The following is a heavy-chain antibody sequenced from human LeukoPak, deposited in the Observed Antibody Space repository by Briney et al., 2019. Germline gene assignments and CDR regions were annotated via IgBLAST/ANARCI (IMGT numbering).Heavy chain of an antibody. CDR3: APEADN. D-gene: IGHD6-19*01. V-gene: IGHV3-30*04. Sequence: GRSLRLSCAASGFTFSSYAMHWVRQAPGKGLEWVAIISYDGSNKYYLDSAKGRFTISRDNSKNTLYLEMNSLRPEDTAVYYCAPEADNWGQGTLVTVSS. CDR1: GFTFSSYA. J-gene: IGHJ4*02. CDR2: ISYDGSNK.